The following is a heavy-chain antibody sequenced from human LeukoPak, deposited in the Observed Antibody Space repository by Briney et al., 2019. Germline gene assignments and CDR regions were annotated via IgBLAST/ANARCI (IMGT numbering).Heavy chain of an antibody. Sequence: PSETLSLTCAVYGGSFSDYYWSWIRQPPGKGLEWIGEINHSGSTNYNPSLKSRVSISVDTSKNQFSLKLTSVTAADTAAYYCARMRGGGIGYHYYVDVWGKGTTVIVSS. CDR3: ARMRGGGIGYHYYVDV. CDR2: INHSGST. V-gene: IGHV4-34*01. J-gene: IGHJ6*03. D-gene: IGHD2-15*01. CDR1: GGSFSDYY.